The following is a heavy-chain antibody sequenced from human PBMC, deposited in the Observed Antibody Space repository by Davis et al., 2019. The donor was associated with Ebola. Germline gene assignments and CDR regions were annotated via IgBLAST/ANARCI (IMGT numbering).Heavy chain of an antibody. Sequence: PGGSLRLSCAVSGFTFSSYWIHWVRQAPGKGPVWVSRISPDGGRTGYADSVRGRFTISRDNARNTLYLQMNSLKAEDTAVYYCTRDFDRVREWGQGTLVTVSS. V-gene: IGHV3-74*01. CDR3: TRDFDRVRE. CDR2: ISPDGGRT. CDR1: GFTFSSYW. D-gene: IGHD3-22*01. J-gene: IGHJ4*02.